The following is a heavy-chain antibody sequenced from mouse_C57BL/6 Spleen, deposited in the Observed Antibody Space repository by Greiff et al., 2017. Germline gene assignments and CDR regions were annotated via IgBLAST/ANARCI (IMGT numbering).Heavy chain of an antibody. CDR3: ARPNYYGSYYYAMDY. CDR1: GFTFSDYG. Sequence: EVKLMESGGGLVKPGGSLKLSCAASGFTFSDYGMHWVRQAPEKGLEWVAYISSGSSTIYYADTVKGRFTISRDNAKNTLFLQMTSLRSEDTAMYYCARPNYYGSYYYAMDYWGQGTSVTVSS. V-gene: IGHV5-17*01. CDR2: ISSGSSTI. D-gene: IGHD1-1*01. J-gene: IGHJ4*01.